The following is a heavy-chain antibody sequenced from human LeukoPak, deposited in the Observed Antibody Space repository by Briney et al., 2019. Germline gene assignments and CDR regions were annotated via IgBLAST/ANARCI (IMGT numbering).Heavy chain of an antibody. CDR3: ARGSAVTTRYFDL. CDR1: GGSISSGGYS. Sequence: SQTLSLTCAVSGGSISSGGYSWSWIRQPPGKGLEWIGYVYHSGSTYYNPSLKSRVTISVDRSKNQFSLKLSSVTAADTAVYYCARGSAVTTRYFDLWGRGTLVTVSS. D-gene: IGHD4-17*01. V-gene: IGHV4-30-2*01. CDR2: VYHSGST. J-gene: IGHJ2*01.